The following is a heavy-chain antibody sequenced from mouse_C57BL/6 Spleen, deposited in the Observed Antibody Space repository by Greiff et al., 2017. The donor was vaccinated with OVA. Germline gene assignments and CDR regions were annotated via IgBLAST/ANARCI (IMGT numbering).Heavy chain of an antibody. V-gene: IGHV1-69*01. CDR3: ARGDFTTVLDY. D-gene: IGHD1-1*01. CDR1: GYTFPSYW. J-gene: IGHJ2*01. Sequence: VQLQQPGAELVMPGASVKLSCKASGYTFPSYWMHWVKQRPGQGLEWIGEIDPSDSYTNYNQKFKGKSTLTVDKSSSTAYMQLSSLTSEDSAVYYCARGDFTTVLDYWGQGTTLTVSS. CDR2: IDPSDSYT.